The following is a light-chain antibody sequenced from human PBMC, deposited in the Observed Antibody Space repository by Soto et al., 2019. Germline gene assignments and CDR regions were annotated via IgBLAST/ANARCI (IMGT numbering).Light chain of an antibody. Sequence: EIVLTQSPGTLSLSPGERATLSCRASESVSDNYLAWYQQRSGQAPRLVIYGASSRASAVPDRFSGSGSGADFTLTISRLEPEDFAVYYCQQYNNWPRTVGQGTKVDSK. V-gene: IGKV3-20*01. J-gene: IGKJ1*01. CDR1: ESVSDNY. CDR2: GAS. CDR3: QQYNNWPRT.